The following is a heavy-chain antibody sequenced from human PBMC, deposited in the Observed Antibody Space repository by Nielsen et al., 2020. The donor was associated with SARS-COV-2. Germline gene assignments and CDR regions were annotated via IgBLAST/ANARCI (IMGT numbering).Heavy chain of an antibody. J-gene: IGHJ4*02. V-gene: IGHV3-7*01. CDR1: GFTFSSYW. D-gene: IGHD6-19*01. Sequence: GESLKISCAASGFTFSSYWMSWVRQAPGKGLEWVANIKQDGSEKYYVDSVKGRFTISRDNAKNSLYLQMNSLRAEDTAVYYCARDLGWGAVAGAGDYFDYWGQGTLVTVSS. CDR2: IKQDGSEK. CDR3: ARDLGWGAVAGAGDYFDY.